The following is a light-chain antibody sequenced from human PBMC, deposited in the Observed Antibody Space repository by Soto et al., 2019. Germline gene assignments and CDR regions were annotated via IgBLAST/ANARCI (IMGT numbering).Light chain of an antibody. J-gene: IGKJ5*01. V-gene: IGKV3-11*01. CDR3: QQRRNWQVT. CDR1: QSISTN. Sequence: VLTQAPATRSLLPGDRATLSLRASQSISTNLAWYQQKPGQAPRLLIYDASIRATGIPARFSGSGSGTDFTLTISSLEPEDFAVYYCQQRRNWQVTFGQGTRLEIK. CDR2: DAS.